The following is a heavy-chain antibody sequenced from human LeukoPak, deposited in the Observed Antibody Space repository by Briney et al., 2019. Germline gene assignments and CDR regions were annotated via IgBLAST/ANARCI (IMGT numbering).Heavy chain of an antibody. CDR3: GRDVGP. CDR1: GFTVSSNS. V-gene: IGHV3-53*01. Sequence: PGGSLGLTCTVSGFTVSSNSMSWVRQAPGKGLEWVSVIYSGGTTYYANSVKGRFTISRDSSKNTMYLQMNSLRVEDTAMYYCGRDVGPWGQGTLVTVSS. CDR2: IYSGGTT. J-gene: IGHJ5*02.